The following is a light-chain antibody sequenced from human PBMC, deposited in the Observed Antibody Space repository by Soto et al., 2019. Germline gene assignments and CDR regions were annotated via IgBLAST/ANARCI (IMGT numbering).Light chain of an antibody. V-gene: IGKV1-5*01. J-gene: IGKJ1*01. CDR3: QQYNSYS. CDR1: QSISNW. CDR2: HAS. Sequence: MTQSPATLAVSPGERATLSCRASQSISNWLAWYHQKPGTAPKVLIYHASNLQSGVPSRFSGGGSGTEFTLTISSLQPDDFATYYCQQYNSYSFGQGTKVDI.